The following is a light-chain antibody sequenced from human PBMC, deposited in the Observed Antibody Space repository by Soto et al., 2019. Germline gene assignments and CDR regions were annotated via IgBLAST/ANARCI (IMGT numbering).Light chain of an antibody. CDR1: QSVSSS. CDR2: DAF. Sequence: EIVLTQSPATLSLSPGERATLSCRASQSVSSSLAWYQQKPGQAPRLLIYDAFNRATGVPARFSGSGSGTDFTLTISSLEPEDFAVYYCQLLSNWPPRKLTFGGGTKVEIK. J-gene: IGKJ4*01. CDR3: QLLSNWPPRKLT. V-gene: IGKV3-11*01.